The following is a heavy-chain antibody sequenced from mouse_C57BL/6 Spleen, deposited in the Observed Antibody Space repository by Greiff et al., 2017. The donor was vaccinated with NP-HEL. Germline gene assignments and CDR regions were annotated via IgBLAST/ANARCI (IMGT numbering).Heavy chain of an antibody. CDR1: GYSFTGYY. Sequence: EVQLQQSGPELVKPGASVKISCKASGYSFTGYYMHWVKQSHGNILDWIGYIYPYNGVSSYNQKFKGKATLTVDKSSSTAYMELRSLTSEDSAVYYCARGGDYYGSSYGYFDYWGQGTTLTVSS. V-gene: IGHV1-31*01. D-gene: IGHD1-1*01. CDR2: IYPYNGVS. CDR3: ARGGDYYGSSYGYFDY. J-gene: IGHJ2*01.